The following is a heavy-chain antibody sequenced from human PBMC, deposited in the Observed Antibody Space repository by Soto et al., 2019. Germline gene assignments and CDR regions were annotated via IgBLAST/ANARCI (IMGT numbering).Heavy chain of an antibody. V-gene: IGHV1-18*01. Sequence: GASVKVSCKASGYTFTSYGISWVRQAPGQGLEWMGWISAYNGNTNYAQKLQGRVTMTTDTSTSTAYMELRSLRSDDTAVYYCARLIVVVVAATPVPWFDPWGQGTLLTVSS. CDR1: GYTFTSYG. D-gene: IGHD2-15*01. CDR2: ISAYNGNT. CDR3: ARLIVVVVAATPVPWFDP. J-gene: IGHJ5*02.